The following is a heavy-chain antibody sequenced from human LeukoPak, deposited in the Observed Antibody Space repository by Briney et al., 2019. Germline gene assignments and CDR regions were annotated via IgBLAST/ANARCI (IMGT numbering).Heavy chain of an antibody. D-gene: IGHD6-25*01. Sequence: GESLKISCKGSGYSFNRYWIGWVGQLPGKGLEEMGSIYHGDSDTRYSPSFQGQVTISADKSITTAYLQWSSLRASDTAMYYCVRGGIAAASEYFQYWGQGTLVTVSS. CDR3: VRGGIAAASEYFQY. J-gene: IGHJ1*01. V-gene: IGHV5-51*01. CDR1: GYSFNRYW. CDR2: IYHGDSDT.